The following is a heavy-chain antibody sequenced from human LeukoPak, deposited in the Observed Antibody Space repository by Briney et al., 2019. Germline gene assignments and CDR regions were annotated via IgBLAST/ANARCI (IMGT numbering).Heavy chain of an antibody. CDR3: ARDYGPSRGFDY. V-gene: IGHV4-59*01. D-gene: IGHD3-10*01. CDR1: GGSFSSYY. J-gene: IGHJ4*02. Sequence: SETLSLTCTVSGGSFSSYYWSWIRQPPGEGLEWFGHIDYSGSTYYNPSLKSRVTMSVDTSKNQFSLNLRSVTAADTAVYYCARDYGPSRGFDYWGQGTLVTVSS. CDR2: IDYSGST.